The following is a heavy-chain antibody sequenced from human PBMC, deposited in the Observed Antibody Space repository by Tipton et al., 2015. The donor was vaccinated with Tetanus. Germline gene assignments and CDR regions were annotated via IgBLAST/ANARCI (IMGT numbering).Heavy chain of an antibody. CDR1: GESFSGHY. CDR2: VYYTGST. CDR3: AGVTAQRTELYFDH. D-gene: IGHD6-13*01. J-gene: IGHJ4*02. V-gene: IGHV4-59*11. Sequence: TLSLTCAVSGESFSGHYWSWIRQPPGKGLEWIGYVYYTGSTNHNPSLKSRVTISMDRSKNQISLQLTSVTAADTAVYFCAGVTAQRTELYFDHWGQGTLVTVSS.